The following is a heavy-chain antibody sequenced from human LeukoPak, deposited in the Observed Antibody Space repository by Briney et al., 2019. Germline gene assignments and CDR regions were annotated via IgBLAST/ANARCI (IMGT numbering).Heavy chain of an antibody. CDR1: GGSISSSSYY. CDR2: IYYSGST. CDR3: ARSTFNYGAFDI. J-gene: IGHJ3*02. V-gene: IGHV4-39*01. D-gene: IGHD4-11*01. Sequence: PSETLSLTCTVSGGSISSSSYYWGWIRQPPGKGLEWIGSIYYSGSTYYNPSLKSRVTISVDTSKNQFSLKLSSVTAADTAVYYCARSTFNYGAFDIWGQGTMVTVSS.